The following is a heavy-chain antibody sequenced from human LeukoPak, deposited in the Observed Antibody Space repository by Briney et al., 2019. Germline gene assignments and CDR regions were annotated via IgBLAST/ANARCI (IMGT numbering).Heavy chain of an antibody. CDR2: IYYSGST. Sequence: SETLFLTCTVSGGSISSYFWSWIRQPPGKGLEWIGYIYYSGSTNYNPSLKSRVTISVDTSKNQFSLKLSSVTAADTAVYYCAGSYYDSSGYYYPFDYWGRGTLVTVSS. CDR1: GGSISSYF. D-gene: IGHD3-22*01. J-gene: IGHJ4*02. V-gene: IGHV4-59*08. CDR3: AGSYYDSSGYYYPFDY.